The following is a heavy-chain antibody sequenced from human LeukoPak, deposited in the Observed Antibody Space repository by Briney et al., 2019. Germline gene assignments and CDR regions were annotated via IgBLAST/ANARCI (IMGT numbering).Heavy chain of an antibody. CDR3: VKSFGSFRYCFDY. Sequence: PGGSLRLSCAASAFTFSTYAMSWVRQAPGKGLEWVSTITNSGDETYYVDSVKGRFTISRDNSKNTLFLQMSSLTAEDTAVYYCVKSFGSFRYCFDYWGQGSLVTVSS. J-gene: IGHJ4*02. V-gene: IGHV3-23*01. D-gene: IGHD1-26*01. CDR2: ITNSGDET. CDR1: AFTFSTYA.